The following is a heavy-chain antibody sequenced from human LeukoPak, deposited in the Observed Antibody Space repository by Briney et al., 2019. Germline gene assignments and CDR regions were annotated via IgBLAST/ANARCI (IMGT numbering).Heavy chain of an antibody. CDR2: INWNGGST. J-gene: IGHJ4*02. CDR3: ARDTLWSGDY. CDR1: GFTFDDYG. D-gene: IGHD3-16*01. V-gene: IGHV3-20*04. Sequence: XXRLSCAASGFTFDDYGMSWVRQAPGKGLEWVSGINWNGGSTGYADSVKGRFTISRDNAKNSLYLQMNSLRAEDTAVYYCARDTLWSGDYWGQGTLVTVSS.